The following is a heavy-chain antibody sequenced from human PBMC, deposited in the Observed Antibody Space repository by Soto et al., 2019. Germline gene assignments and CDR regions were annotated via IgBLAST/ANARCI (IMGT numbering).Heavy chain of an antibody. D-gene: IGHD6-19*01. V-gene: IGHV3-49*03. Sequence: GGSLRLSCTASGFTFGDYAMSWFHQAPGKGLEWVGFIRSKAYGGTTEYAASVKGRFTISRDDSKSIAYLQMNSLKTEDTAVYYCTRVPNSSGWYGWFDPWGQGTLVTVSS. J-gene: IGHJ5*02. CDR3: TRVPNSSGWYGWFDP. CDR1: GFTFGDYA. CDR2: IRSKAYGGTT.